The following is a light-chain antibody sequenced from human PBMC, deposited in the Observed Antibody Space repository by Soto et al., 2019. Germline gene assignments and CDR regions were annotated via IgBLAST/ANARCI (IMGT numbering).Light chain of an antibody. CDR3: QQYDNLPTVT. CDR1: QDISNR. J-gene: IGKJ4*01. Sequence: DIQMNQSPSSLSASVGDRVTVTCQASQDISNRLNWYQQKPGKAPKLLIYDASNLETGVPSRFSGSRSGTDFKFIISSLQPEDVATYYCQQYDNLPTVTFGGGTKVDIK. CDR2: DAS. V-gene: IGKV1-33*01.